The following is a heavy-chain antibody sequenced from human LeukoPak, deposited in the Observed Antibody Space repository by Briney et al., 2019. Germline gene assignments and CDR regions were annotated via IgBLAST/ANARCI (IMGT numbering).Heavy chain of an antibody. J-gene: IGHJ4*02. D-gene: IGHD6-25*01. CDR1: GFTFSSYA. CDR2: ISGRGGST. V-gene: IGHV3-23*01. Sequence: GGSLRLSCAASGFTFSSYAMSWVRQAPGKGLEWVSAISGRGGSTYYADSVKGRFTISRDNSKNTLYLQMNSLRAEDTAVYYCAKRNSSGWGGFDYWGQGTLVTVSS. CDR3: AKRNSSGWGGFDY.